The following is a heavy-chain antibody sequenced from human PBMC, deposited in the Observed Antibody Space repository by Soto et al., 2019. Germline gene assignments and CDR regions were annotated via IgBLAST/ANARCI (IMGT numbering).Heavy chain of an antibody. V-gene: IGHV1-69*12. CDR3: ATVDTAMVYYYYGMDV. CDR2: IIPIFGTA. CDR1: GGTFSSYA. D-gene: IGHD5-18*01. J-gene: IGHJ6*02. Sequence: QVQLLQSGAEVKKPGSSVKVSCKASGGTFSSYAISWVRQAPGQGLEWMGGIIPIFGTANYAQKFQGRVTITADESTSTAYMELSSLRSEDTAVYYCATVDTAMVYYYYGMDVWGQGTTVTVSS.